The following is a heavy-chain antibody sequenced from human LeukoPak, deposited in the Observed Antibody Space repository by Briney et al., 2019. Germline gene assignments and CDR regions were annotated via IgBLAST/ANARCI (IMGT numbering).Heavy chain of an antibody. CDR1: GYTFTSYD. V-gene: IGHV1-8*01. J-gene: IGHJ1*01. Sequence: ASVKVSCKASGYTFTSYDINWVRQATGQGLEWMGWMNPNSGNTGYAQKFQGRVTMTRNTSISTAYMELSSLRSEDTAVYYCARGSQVAVAGDAEYFQHWGQGTLVTVSS. D-gene: IGHD6-19*01. CDR2: MNPNSGNT. CDR3: ARGSQVAVAGDAEYFQH.